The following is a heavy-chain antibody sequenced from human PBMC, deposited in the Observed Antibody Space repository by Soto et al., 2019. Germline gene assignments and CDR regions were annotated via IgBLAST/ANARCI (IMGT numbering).Heavy chain of an antibody. CDR3: ARVGLPYGDYYFDY. CDR2: IYSGGST. V-gene: IGHV3-53*01. Sequence: GGSLRLSCAASGFTVSSNYMSWVRQAPGKGLEWVSVIYSGGSTYYTDSVKGRFTISRDNSKNTLYLQMNSLRAEDTAVYYCARVGLPYGDYYFDYWGQGTLVTVSS. D-gene: IGHD4-17*01. J-gene: IGHJ4*02. CDR1: GFTVSSNY.